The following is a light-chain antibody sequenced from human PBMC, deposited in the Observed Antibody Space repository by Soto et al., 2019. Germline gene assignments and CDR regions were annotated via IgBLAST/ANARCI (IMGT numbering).Light chain of an antibody. V-gene: IGKV3-20*01. Sequence: ELVFTPSPGILSLSPGTRATPSCRASQTVRYNYLAWYQQKPGQAPRLLIYDTSSRATGIPDRFRGGGSGTDFTLTISSLEPEDFAVYYCQQFSSYPWTFGRGTKVDI. CDR1: QTVRYNY. CDR3: QQFSSYPWT. CDR2: DTS. J-gene: IGKJ1*01.